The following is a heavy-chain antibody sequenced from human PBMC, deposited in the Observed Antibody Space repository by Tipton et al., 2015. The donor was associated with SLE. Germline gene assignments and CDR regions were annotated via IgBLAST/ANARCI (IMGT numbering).Heavy chain of an antibody. J-gene: IGHJ6*02. CDR3: ARGMVTWRGAIVGVDV. CDR2: ISDGGGT. D-gene: IGHD2-21*02. CDR1: GGSISSNY. V-gene: IGHV4-59*08. Sequence: TLSLTCSVSGGSISSNYWIWIRQPPGKGLERIGYISDGGGTNYNPSLKSRVTISVDPAKNQFSLRLTSVTAADTAVYYCARGMVTWRGAIVGVDVWGQGTTVNVS.